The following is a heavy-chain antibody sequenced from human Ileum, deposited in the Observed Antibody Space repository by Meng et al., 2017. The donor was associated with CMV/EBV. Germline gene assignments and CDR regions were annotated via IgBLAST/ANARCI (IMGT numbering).Heavy chain of an antibody. CDR1: GCTFTSYH. J-gene: IGHJ4*02. CDR3: ARGDYDFWSGYYDY. CDR2: MNPNSGDT. D-gene: IGHD3-3*01. V-gene: IGHV1-8*01. Sequence: ASVKVSCKASGCTFTSYHIHWVRQATGQGLEWMGWMNPNSGDTGYTLNFQGRVTMTRNPSISTAYMELSSLRSEDTAVYYCARGDYDFWSGYYDYWGQGTLVTVSS.